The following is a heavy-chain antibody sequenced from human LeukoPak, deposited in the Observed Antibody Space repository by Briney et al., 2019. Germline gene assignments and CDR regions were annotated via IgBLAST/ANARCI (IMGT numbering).Heavy chain of an antibody. V-gene: IGHV4-39*02. CDR1: GGSISSSSYY. Sequence: SETLSLTCTVSGGSISSSSYYWRWIRQPAGKGLEWIGSIYYSGSTYYNPSLKSRVTISVDTSKNQFSLKLSSVTAADTAVYYCAREYQLLGTVYNYFDPWGQGTLVTVSS. CDR3: AREYQLLGTVYNYFDP. CDR2: IYYSGST. D-gene: IGHD2-2*01. J-gene: IGHJ5*02.